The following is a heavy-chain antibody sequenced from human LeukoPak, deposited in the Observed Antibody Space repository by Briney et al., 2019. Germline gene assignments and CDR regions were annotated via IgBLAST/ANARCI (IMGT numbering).Heavy chain of an antibody. CDR3: ATRMVRGVIITHIDY. Sequence: GGSLRLSCAASGFTFSSYGMSWVRQAPGKGLEWVSAISGSGGSTYYADSVKGRFTISRDNAKNSLYLQMNSLRAEDTAVYYCATRMVRGVIITHIDYWGQGTLVTVSS. J-gene: IGHJ4*02. CDR1: GFTFSSYG. CDR2: ISGSGGST. V-gene: IGHV3-23*01. D-gene: IGHD3-10*01.